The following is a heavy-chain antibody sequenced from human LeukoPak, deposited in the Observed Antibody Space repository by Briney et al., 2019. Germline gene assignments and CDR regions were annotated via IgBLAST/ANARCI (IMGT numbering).Heavy chain of an antibody. CDR1: GGSISSYY. CDR3: ARSAGYYFDY. Sequence: SETLSLTCTVSGGSISSYYWSWIRQPPGKGLEWIGYIYYSGSTNYYPSLKSRVTVSVDTSKNQFSLKLSSVTAADTAVYHCARSAGYYFDYWGQGTLVTVSS. V-gene: IGHV4-59*01. J-gene: IGHJ4*02. D-gene: IGHD1-14*01. CDR2: IYYSGST.